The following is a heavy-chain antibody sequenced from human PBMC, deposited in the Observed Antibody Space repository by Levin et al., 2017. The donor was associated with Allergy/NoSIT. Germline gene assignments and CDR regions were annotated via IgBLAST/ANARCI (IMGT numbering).Heavy chain of an antibody. CDR2: ISYDGTSK. V-gene: IGHV3-30-3*01. J-gene: IGHJ3*02. D-gene: IGHD6-19*01. Sequence: GGSLRLSCAASGFTFSSYAMHWVRQAPGKGLEWVAVISYDGTSKYYADSVKGRFTISRDNSKNTLYLQMNSLRAEDTAVYYCARETPAGEQWLVHHGAFDIWGQGTMVTVSS. CDR1: GFTFSSYA. CDR3: ARETPAGEQWLVHHGAFDI.